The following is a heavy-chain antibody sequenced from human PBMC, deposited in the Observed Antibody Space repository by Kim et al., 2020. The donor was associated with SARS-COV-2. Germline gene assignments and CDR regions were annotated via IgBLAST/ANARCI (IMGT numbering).Heavy chain of an antibody. D-gene: IGHD2-21*02. V-gene: IGHV3-23*01. CDR1: GFTFSTYG. J-gene: IGHJ4*02. Sequence: GGSLRLSCAASGFTFSTYGMSWVRQAAGKGLEWVSGITGSGGTTPYADSVKGRFTISRDNSKNTLYLQMNSLRAEDTAVYYCANPRGGVTDFWGQGTLVTVSS. CDR3: ANPRGGVTDF. CDR2: ITGSGGTT.